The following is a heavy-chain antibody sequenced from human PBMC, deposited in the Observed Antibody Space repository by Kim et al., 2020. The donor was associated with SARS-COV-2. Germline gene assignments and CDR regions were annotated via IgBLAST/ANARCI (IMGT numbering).Heavy chain of an antibody. V-gene: IGHV3-48*04. CDR3: ASEVLLWFGESHESGFRADV. CDR1: GFTFSSYS. D-gene: IGHD3-10*01. Sequence: GGSLRLSCAASGFTFSSYSMNWVRQAPGKGLEWVSYISSSSSTIYYADSVKGRFTISRDNAKNSLYLQMNSLRAEDTAVYYCASEVLLWFGESHESGFRADVWGQGTTVTVSS. J-gene: IGHJ6*02. CDR2: ISSSSSTI.